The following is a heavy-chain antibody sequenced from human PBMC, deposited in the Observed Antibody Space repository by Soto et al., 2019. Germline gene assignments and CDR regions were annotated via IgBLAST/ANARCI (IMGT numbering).Heavy chain of an antibody. CDR1: GFTFSSYS. CDR3: ARGPHEYQLRIGWFDP. D-gene: IGHD2-2*01. Sequence: PGGALRLSCAASGFTFSSYSMNWVRQAPGKGLEWVSYISSSSSTIYYADSVKGRFTISRDNAKNSLYLQMNSLRAEDTAVYYCARGPHEYQLRIGWFDPWGQGTLVTVAS. J-gene: IGHJ5*02. V-gene: IGHV3-48*01. CDR2: ISSSSSTI.